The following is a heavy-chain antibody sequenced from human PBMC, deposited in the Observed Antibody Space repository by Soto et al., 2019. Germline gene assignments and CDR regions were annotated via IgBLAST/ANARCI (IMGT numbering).Heavy chain of an antibody. V-gene: IGHV4-34*01. D-gene: IGHD3-10*01. CDR1: GGSFSCYY. CDR3: ARGKGEYYGSGSYYVDY. CDR2: INHSGST. Sequence: PSETLSLTCAVYGGSFSCYYWIWIRQPPEKGLEWIGEINHSGSTNYNPSLKSRVTISVDTSKNQFSLKLSSVTAADTAVYYCARGKGEYYGSGSYYVDYWGQGTLVTVSS. J-gene: IGHJ4*02.